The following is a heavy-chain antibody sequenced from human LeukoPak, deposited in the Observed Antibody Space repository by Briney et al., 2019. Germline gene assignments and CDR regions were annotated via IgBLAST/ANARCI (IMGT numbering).Heavy chain of an antibody. CDR2: ISYDGSNK. CDR1: GFTFSSYA. D-gene: IGHD1-1*01. Sequence: GGSLRLSCAASGFTFSSYAMHWVRQAPGKGLEWVAVISYDGSNKYYADSVKGRFTISRDNSKNTVYLQMNSLRAEDTAVYYCAKETEAFGYWGQGTLVTVSS. CDR3: AKETEAFGY. V-gene: IGHV3-30*04. J-gene: IGHJ4*02.